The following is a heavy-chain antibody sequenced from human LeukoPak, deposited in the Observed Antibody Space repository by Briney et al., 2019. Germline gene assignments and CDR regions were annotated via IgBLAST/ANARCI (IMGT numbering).Heavy chain of an antibody. CDR3: ATDRLRLADTTFDH. CDR1: GYTFTAYY. D-gene: IGHD1-26*01. V-gene: IGHV1-2*02. Sequence: WASVKVSCKASGYTFTAYYIHWVRQAPGQGLEWMGWISPHSGVTYYAQNFQGRVTMSSDASITTAYVELISLRSDDTAVYYCATDRLRLADTTFDHWGQGTLVTVSS. CDR2: ISPHSGVT. J-gene: IGHJ4*02.